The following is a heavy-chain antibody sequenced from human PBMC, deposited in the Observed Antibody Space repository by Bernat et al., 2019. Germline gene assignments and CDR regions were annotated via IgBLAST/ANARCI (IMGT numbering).Heavy chain of an antibody. D-gene: IGHD2-2*01. CDR2: IIPIFGTA. Sequence: QVQLVQSGAEVKKPGSSVKVSCKASGSTFSSYAISWVRQAPGQGLEWMGGIIPIFGTANYAQKFQGRVTITADESTSTAYMELSSLRSEDTAVYYCALGDIVVVPAAMRRAWFDPWGQGTLVTVSS. CDR3: ALGDIVVVPAAMRRAWFDP. CDR1: GSTFSSYA. V-gene: IGHV1-69*01. J-gene: IGHJ5*02.